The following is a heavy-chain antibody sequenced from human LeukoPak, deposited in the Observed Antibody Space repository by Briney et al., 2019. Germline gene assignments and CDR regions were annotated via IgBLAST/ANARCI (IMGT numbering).Heavy chain of an antibody. CDR1: GFTFSSYG. J-gene: IGHJ3*02. V-gene: IGHV3-30*03. CDR2: ISYDGSNK. Sequence: PGGSLRLSCAASGFTFSSYGMHWVRQAPGKGLEWVAVISYDGSNKYYADSVKGRFTISRDNSKNTLYLQMNSLRAEDTAVYYCASTSSSPAFDIWGQGTMVTVSS. D-gene: IGHD6-6*01. CDR3: ASTSSSPAFDI.